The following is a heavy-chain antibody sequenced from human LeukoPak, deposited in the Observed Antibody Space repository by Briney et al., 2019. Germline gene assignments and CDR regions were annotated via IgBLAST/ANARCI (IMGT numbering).Heavy chain of an antibody. CDR3: AREGIAVGRALDI. D-gene: IGHD6-19*01. CDR1: GGSISSYY. J-gene: IGHJ3*02. V-gene: IGHV4-59*01. CDR2: IYYSGST. Sequence: PSETLSLTCTVSGGSISSYYWSWIRQPPGKGLEWIGYIYYSGSTNYNPSLKSRVTISVDTSKNQFSLKLSSVTAADTAVYYCAREGIAVGRALDIWGQGTMVTVSS.